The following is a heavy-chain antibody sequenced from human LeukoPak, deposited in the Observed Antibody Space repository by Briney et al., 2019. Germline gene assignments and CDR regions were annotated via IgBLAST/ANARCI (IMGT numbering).Heavy chain of an antibody. D-gene: IGHD3-22*01. CDR1: GFTFSSYA. Sequence: QPGGPLRLSCAASGFTFSSYAMSWVRQAPGKGLEWVSAISGSGGSTYYADSVKGRFTISRDNSKNTLYLQMNSLRAEDTAVYYCAKDDSYGFYYYDSSGYPSWGQGTLVTVSS. V-gene: IGHV3-23*01. J-gene: IGHJ4*02. CDR2: ISGSGGST. CDR3: AKDDSYGFYYYDSSGYPS.